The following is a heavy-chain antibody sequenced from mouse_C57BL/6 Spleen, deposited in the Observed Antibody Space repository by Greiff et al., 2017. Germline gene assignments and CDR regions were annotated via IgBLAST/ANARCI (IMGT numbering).Heavy chain of an antibody. D-gene: IGHD4-1*01. CDR2: IYPGDGDT. CDR1: GYAFSSSW. J-gene: IGHJ4*01. CDR3: ARGEELGRYAMDY. Sequence: VQLQQSGPELVKPGASVKISCKASGYAFSSSWMNWVKQRPGKGLEWIGRIYPGDGDTNYNGKFKGKATLTADKSSSTAYMQLSSLTSEDSAVYFCARGEELGRYAMDYWGQGTSVTVSS. V-gene: IGHV1-82*01.